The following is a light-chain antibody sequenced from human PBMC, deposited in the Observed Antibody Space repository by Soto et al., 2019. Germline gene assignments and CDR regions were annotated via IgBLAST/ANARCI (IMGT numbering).Light chain of an antibody. Sequence: DIQMTQSPSSLSASVGDSVTITCRASQGINKFLAWFQQKPGTAPKSLISTASRLQSGVPSRFSGSGSGTHFTLTINNMQPEDFATDYCQQYESFPLTFGGGTKVDIK. CDR2: TAS. CDR3: QQYESFPLT. V-gene: IGKV1-16*01. J-gene: IGKJ4*01. CDR1: QGINKF.